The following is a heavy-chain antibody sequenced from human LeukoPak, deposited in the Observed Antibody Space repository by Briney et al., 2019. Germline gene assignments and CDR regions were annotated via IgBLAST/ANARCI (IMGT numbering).Heavy chain of an antibody. V-gene: IGHV1-18*01. Sequence: ASVKVSCKASGYTFTSYGISWVRQAPGQGLEWMGWVSTYNNKTNYAQKVQGRVTMTTDTSTTTAYMEVRSLKSDDTAVYYCARDRDYVWGSYRRNPFDYWGQGTLVTVSS. J-gene: IGHJ4*02. CDR3: ARDRDYVWGSYRRNPFDY. CDR1: GYTFTSYG. CDR2: VSTYNNKT. D-gene: IGHD3-16*02.